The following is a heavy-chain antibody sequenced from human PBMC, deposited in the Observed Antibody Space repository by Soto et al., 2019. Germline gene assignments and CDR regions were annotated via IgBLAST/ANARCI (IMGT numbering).Heavy chain of an antibody. CDR2: INHSGST. D-gene: IGHD4-17*01. Sequence: QVQLQQWGAGLLKPSETLSLTCAVYGGSFSGYYWSWIRQPPGKGLEWIGEINHSGSTNYNPSTKSRFTISVATSKNQFSLKLSSVTAADTAVYYCARVGDAVTYDYWGQGTLVTVSS. V-gene: IGHV4-34*01. CDR1: GGSFSGYY. J-gene: IGHJ4*02. CDR3: ARVGDAVTYDY.